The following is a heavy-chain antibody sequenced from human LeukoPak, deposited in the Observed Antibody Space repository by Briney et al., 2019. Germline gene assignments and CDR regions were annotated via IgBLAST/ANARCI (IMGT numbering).Heavy chain of an antibody. CDR2: IIPILGIA. D-gene: IGHD5-18*01. CDR3: ARDSTTVDTAMVGGYYFDY. Sequence: SVKVSCKASGYTFTSYDINWVRQATGQGLEWMGWIIPILGIANYAQKFQGRVTITADKSTSTAYMELSSLRSEDTAVYYCARDSTTVDTAMVGGYYFDYWGQGTLVTVSS. J-gene: IGHJ4*02. V-gene: IGHV1-69*10. CDR1: GYTFTSYD.